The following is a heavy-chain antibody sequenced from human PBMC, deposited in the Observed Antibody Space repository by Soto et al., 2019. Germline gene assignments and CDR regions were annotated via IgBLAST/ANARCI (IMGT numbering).Heavy chain of an antibody. CDR1: GGSISSGDYY. V-gene: IGHV4-30-4*01. D-gene: IGHD3-16*02. CDR2: ISYSGST. Sequence: QVQLQESGPGLVKPSQTLSLTCTVSGGSISSGDYYWSWIRQPPGKGLEWIGYISYSGSTYYNPSLKSRVTISVDTSKNQFSLKLSSVTAADTAVYYCASTILNYVWGSYRPSGDYFDYWGQGTLVTVSS. J-gene: IGHJ4*02. CDR3: ASTILNYVWGSYRPSGDYFDY.